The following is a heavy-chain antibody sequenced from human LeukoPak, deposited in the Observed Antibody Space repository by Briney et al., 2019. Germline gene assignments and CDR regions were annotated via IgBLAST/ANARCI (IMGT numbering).Heavy chain of an antibody. CDR2: INSSSSTI. D-gene: IGHD6-13*01. V-gene: IGHV3-48*04. Sequence: GGSLRLSCAASGFTFSSYCMNWLRQAPGRGLERVSYINSSSSTIYYADAVKGRFTISRDNAKTSLYLQMNSLRAEDTALYYCAKVRTHSSWTSYWYFDLWGRGTLVTVSS. CDR1: GFTFSSYC. J-gene: IGHJ2*01. CDR3: AKVRTHSSWTSYWYFDL.